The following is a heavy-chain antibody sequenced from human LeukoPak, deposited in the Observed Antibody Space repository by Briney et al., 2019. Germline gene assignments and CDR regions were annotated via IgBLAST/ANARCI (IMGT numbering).Heavy chain of an antibody. D-gene: IGHD6-13*01. CDR3: SSMDV. CDR1: GFTFSTSA. CDR2: ISGSGGRT. J-gene: IGHJ6*03. V-gene: IGHV3-23*01. Sequence: QPGGSLRLSCAASGFTFSTSAISWVRQAPGKGLEWVSGISGSGGRTYYADSVKGRFTISRDNSKNTLYLQMNSLRAEDTAVYYCSSMDVWGKGTMVTVSS.